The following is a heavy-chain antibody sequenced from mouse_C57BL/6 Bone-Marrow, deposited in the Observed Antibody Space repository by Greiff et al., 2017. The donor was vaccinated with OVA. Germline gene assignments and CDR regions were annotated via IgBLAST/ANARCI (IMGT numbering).Heavy chain of an antibody. D-gene: IGHD1-1*01. CDR1: GFNIKDDY. J-gene: IGHJ1*03. CDR2: IDPENGDT. CDR3: TTDGSSYRWWYFDV. V-gene: IGHV14-4*01. Sequence: EVQLQQSGAELVRPGASVKLSCTASGFNIKDDYMHWVKQRPEQGLEWIGWIDPENGDTEYASKFQGKATITADTSSNTAYLQLSSLTSEDTAVDYCTTDGSSYRWWYFDVWGTGTTVTVSS.